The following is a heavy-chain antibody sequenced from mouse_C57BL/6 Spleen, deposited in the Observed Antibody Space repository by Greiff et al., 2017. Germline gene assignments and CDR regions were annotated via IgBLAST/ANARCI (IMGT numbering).Heavy chain of an antibody. CDR1: GFTFSSYT. J-gene: IGHJ4*01. Sequence: DVQLVESGGGLVKPGGSLKLSCAASGFTFSSYTMSWVRQTPEKRLEWVATISGGGGNTYYPDSVKGRFTISRDNAKNTLYLQMSSLRSEDTALYYCARPLLGYYAMDYWGQGTSVTVSS. CDR2: ISGGGGNT. CDR3: ARPLLGYYAMDY. V-gene: IGHV5-9*01. D-gene: IGHD4-1*01.